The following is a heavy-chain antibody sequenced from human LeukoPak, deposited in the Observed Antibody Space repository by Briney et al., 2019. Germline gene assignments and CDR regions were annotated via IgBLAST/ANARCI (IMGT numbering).Heavy chain of an antibody. CDR3: ARSHCSSTSCYSGGYIDY. CDR2: INYSGST. Sequence: SETLSLTCAVYGGSFSGYYWSWIRQPPGKGLEWIGEINYSGSTNYNPSLKSRVTISVDTSKNQFSLKLSSVTAADTAVYYCARSHCSSTSCYSGGYIDYWGQGTLVTVSS. D-gene: IGHD2-2*01. V-gene: IGHV4-34*01. CDR1: GGSFSGYY. J-gene: IGHJ4*02.